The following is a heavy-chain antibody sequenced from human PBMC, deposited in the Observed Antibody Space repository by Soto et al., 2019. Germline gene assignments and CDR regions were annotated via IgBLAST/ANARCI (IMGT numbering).Heavy chain of an antibody. Sequence: ASVKVSCKASGYTFTSYGISWVRQAPGQGLEWMGWINACNGNTKYSQKFQGRVTITRDTSASTAYMELSSLRSEDTAVYYCARDRYYDILTGYDYWGQGTLVTVSS. CDR3: ARDRYYDILTGYDY. CDR2: INACNGNT. J-gene: IGHJ4*02. CDR1: GYTFTSYG. D-gene: IGHD3-9*01. V-gene: IGHV1-18*01.